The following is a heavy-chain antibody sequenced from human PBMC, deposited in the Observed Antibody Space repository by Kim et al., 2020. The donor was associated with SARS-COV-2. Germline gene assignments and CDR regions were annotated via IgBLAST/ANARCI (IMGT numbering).Heavy chain of an antibody. J-gene: IGHJ4*02. CDR1: GGSISSGGYS. Sequence: SETLSLTCAVSGGSISSGGYSWSWIRQPPGKGLEWIGYIYHSGRTYYNPSLKSRVTISVDRSKNQFSLKLSSVTAADTAVYYCARGPYGSGKGTLDYWGQGTLVTVSS. V-gene: IGHV4-30-2*01. CDR3: ARGPYGSGKGTLDY. CDR2: IYHSGRT. D-gene: IGHD3-10*01.